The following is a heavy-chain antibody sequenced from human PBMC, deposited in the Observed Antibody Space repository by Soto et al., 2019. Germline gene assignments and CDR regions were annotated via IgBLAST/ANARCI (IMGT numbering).Heavy chain of an antibody. Sequence: GGSLRLSCAASGFTFDDYAMHWVRQAPGKGLEWVSGISWNSGSIGYADSVKGRFTISRDNAKNSLYLQMNSLRAEDTALYYCAKDWGYSGYACGDYWGQGTLVTVSS. D-gene: IGHD5-12*01. J-gene: IGHJ4*02. V-gene: IGHV3-9*01. CDR2: ISWNSGSI. CDR3: AKDWGYSGYACGDY. CDR1: GFTFDDYA.